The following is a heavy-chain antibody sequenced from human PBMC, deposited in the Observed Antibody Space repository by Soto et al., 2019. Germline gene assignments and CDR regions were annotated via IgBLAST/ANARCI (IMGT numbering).Heavy chain of an antibody. D-gene: IGHD2-15*01. J-gene: IGHJ3*02. CDR1: GYTFTGYY. Sequence: ASVKVSCKASGYTFTGYYMHWVRQAPGQGLEWMGWINPNSGGTNYAQKFQGWVTMTRDTSISTAYMELSRLRSDDTAVYYCARSEYWGGGSCYLDVFDIGGKGTRVTVS. CDR3: ARSEYWGGGSCYLDVFDI. V-gene: IGHV1-2*04. CDR2: INPNSGGT.